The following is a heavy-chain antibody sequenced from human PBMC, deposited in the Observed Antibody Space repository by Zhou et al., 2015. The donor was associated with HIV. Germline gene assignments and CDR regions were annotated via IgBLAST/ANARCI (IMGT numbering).Heavy chain of an antibody. CDR1: GGTFSSYA. CDR2: IIPIFGTA. Sequence: QVQLVQSGAEVKKPGSSVKVSCKASGGTFSSYAISWVRQAPGQGLEWMGGIIPIFGTANYAQKFQGRVTITADESTSTAYMELSSLRSEDTAVYYCARDGRDGGNFLYYFDYVGPGNPGHRLL. J-gene: IGHJ4*02. V-gene: IGHV1-69*01. CDR3: ARDGRDGGNFLYYFDY. D-gene: IGHD4-23*01.